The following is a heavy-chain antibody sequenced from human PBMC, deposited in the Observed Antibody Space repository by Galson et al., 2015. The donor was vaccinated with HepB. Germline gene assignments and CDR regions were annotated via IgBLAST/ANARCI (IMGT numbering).Heavy chain of an antibody. D-gene: IGHD2-15*01. V-gene: IGHV3-21*01. CDR3: ARGIGEGVVVAANPDDY. CDR1: GFTFSSYS. CDR2: ISSSSSYI. J-gene: IGHJ4*02. Sequence: SLRLSCAASGFTFSSYSMNWVRQAPGKGLEWVSSISSSSSYIYYADSVKGRFTISRDNAKNSLYLQMNSLRAEDTAVYYCARGIGEGVVVAANPDDYWGQGTLVTVSS.